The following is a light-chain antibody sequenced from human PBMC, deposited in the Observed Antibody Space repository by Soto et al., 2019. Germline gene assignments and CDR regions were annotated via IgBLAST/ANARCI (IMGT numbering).Light chain of an antibody. CDR2: AAS. V-gene: IGKV1-39*01. CDR3: QQSYSPRG. CDR1: QSISSY. Sequence: IQMTHSSSSLSASVGDSVTTSYRASQSISSYLNSYQQQPGKAPKLLIYAASSLQSGVPSRFSGGGSGTVSTLTISSLHPEDFATYYCQQSYSPRGFGQGTKVDIK. J-gene: IGKJ1*01.